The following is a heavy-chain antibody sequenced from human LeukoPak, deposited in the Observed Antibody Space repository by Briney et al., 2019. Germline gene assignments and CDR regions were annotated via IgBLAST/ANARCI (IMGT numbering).Heavy chain of an antibody. D-gene: IGHD5-24*01. V-gene: IGHV3-30*14. Sequence: GGSPRLSCAASGFTFSSYAMHWVRQAPGKGLEWVAVISSDGSYKYYAVSVKGRFTISRDNSKNTLYLQMNSLRAEDTAVYYCASSLTITSSSPVSYYYYGMDVWGQGTTVTVSS. CDR1: GFTFSSYA. CDR3: ASSLTITSSSPVSYYYYGMDV. CDR2: ISSDGSYK. J-gene: IGHJ6*02.